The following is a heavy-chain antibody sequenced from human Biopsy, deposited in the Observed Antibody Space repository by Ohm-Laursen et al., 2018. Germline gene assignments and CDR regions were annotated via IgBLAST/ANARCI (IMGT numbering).Heavy chain of an antibody. CDR1: GESSSGYF. V-gene: IGHV4-34*01. Sequence: SETLSLTWAVTGESSSGYFWNWIRQPPGKGLEWIGEINQSGSTKYNPSLKRRATLSADSSNSQFSLRLTSVTAADTAIYYCARGSGYFKLDVWGQGTTVTVSS. CDR2: INQSGST. D-gene: IGHD5-12*01. J-gene: IGHJ6*02. CDR3: ARGSGYFKLDV.